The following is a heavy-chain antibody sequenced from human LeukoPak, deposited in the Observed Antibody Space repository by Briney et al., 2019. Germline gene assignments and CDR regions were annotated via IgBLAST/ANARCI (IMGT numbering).Heavy chain of an antibody. CDR1: GFTFSSYA. V-gene: IGHV3-73*01. CDR2: IRSKANSYAT. D-gene: IGHD4-11*01. CDR3: TTMTTVERYYYYGMDV. Sequence: GGSLRLSCAASGFTFSSYAMSWVRQASGKGLEWVGRIRSKANSYATAYAASVKGRFTISRDDSKNTAYLQMNSLKTEDTAVYYCTTMTTVERYYYYGMDVWGQGTTVTVSS. J-gene: IGHJ6*02.